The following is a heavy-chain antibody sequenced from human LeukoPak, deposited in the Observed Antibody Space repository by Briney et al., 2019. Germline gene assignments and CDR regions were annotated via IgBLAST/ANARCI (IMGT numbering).Heavy chain of an antibody. V-gene: IGHV3-74*01. Sequence: GGSLRLSCAASGFTFSSYWMHWVRQAPGKGLVCVSRISSDGSTTTYADSVKGRFTLSRDNAKNTLYLQMNSLRAEDTAVYYCVRDQRYCSSTSCPFDYWGQGTLVTVSS. CDR3: VRDQRYCSSTSCPFDY. CDR1: GFTFSSYW. J-gene: IGHJ4*02. CDR2: ISSDGSTT. D-gene: IGHD2-2*01.